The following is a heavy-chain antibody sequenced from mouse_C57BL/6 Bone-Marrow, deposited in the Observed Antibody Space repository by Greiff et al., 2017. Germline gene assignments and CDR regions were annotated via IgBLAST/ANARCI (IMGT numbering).Heavy chain of an antibody. D-gene: IGHD2-3*01. CDR1: GFTFSDFY. CDR3: ARDARDGYYTWFAY. V-gene: IGHV7-1*01. Sequence: EVNVVESGGGLVQSGRSLRLSCATSGFTFSDFYMEWVRQAPGKGLEWIAASRNKANDYTTEYSASVKGRFIVSRDTSQSILYLQMNALRAEDTAIYYCARDARDGYYTWFAYWGQGTLVTVSA. CDR2: SRNKANDYTT. J-gene: IGHJ3*01.